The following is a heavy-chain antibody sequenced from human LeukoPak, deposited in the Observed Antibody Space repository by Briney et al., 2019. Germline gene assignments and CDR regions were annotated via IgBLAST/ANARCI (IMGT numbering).Heavy chain of an antibody. Sequence: ASVKVSCKASGYTFNNYFISWVRQAPGRGLEWVGWISPHSHTTHYAEKVQGRVTMTTDTSTTTVYMELRSLRSDDTAVYFCARGQSMYYWGQGTRVTVSS. D-gene: IGHD2-8*01. CDR3: ARGQSMYY. J-gene: IGHJ4*02. V-gene: IGHV1-18*01. CDR1: GYTFNNYF. CDR2: ISPHSHTT.